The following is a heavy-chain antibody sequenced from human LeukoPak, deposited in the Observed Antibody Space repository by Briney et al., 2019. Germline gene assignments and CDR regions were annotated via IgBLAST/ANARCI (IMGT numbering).Heavy chain of an antibody. D-gene: IGHD2-2*01. CDR3: ARARYCSSISCRDAFDI. Sequence: GGSLRLSCAASGFTFSNYWMHWVRQAPGKGLVWVSRIDNGGSDTRHADSVKGRFTISRDNAKNTLYLQMNSLRAEDTAVYYCARARYCSSISCRDAFDIWGQGTMVTVSS. CDR1: GFTFSNYW. V-gene: IGHV3-74*01. J-gene: IGHJ3*02. CDR2: IDNGGSDT.